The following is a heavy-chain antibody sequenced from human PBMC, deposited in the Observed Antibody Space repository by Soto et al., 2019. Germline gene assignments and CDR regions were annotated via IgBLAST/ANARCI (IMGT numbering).Heavy chain of an antibody. CDR3: ARGWTIAARPIWFDP. CDR2: ISAYNGNT. J-gene: IGHJ5*02. D-gene: IGHD6-6*01. Sequence: ASVKVSCKASGYTFTSYGISWVRQAPGQGLEWMGWISAYNGNTNYAQKLQGRVTMTTDTSTSTAYMELRSLRSDDTAVYYCARGWTIAARPIWFDPWGQGTLVTVYS. CDR1: GYTFTSYG. V-gene: IGHV1-18*01.